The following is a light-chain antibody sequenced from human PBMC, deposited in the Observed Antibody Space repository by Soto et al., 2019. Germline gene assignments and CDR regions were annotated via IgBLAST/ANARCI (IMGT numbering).Light chain of an antibody. CDR2: RNN. J-gene: IGLJ3*02. CDR3: AAWDDSLSAVV. Sequence: QAVVTQPPSASGTPGQRVTISCSGSISNLGSNFIYWYQQLPGAAPKLLISRNNERPSGVPDRFSGSKSGTSASLAISGLRSEDEADYHCAAWDDSLSAVVFGGGTKLTGL. V-gene: IGLV1-47*01. CDR1: ISNLGSNF.